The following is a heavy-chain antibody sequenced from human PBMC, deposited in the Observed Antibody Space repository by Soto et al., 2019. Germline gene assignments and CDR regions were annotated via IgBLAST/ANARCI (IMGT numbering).Heavy chain of an antibody. CDR3: ARDPSHSYYTLFYYFDY. D-gene: IGHD1-26*01. V-gene: IGHV3-23*01. CDR2: ISGSGGST. CDR1: GFTFSSYA. Sequence: GGSLRLSCAASGFTFSSYAMSWVRQAPGKGLEWVSAISGSGGSTYYADSVKGRFTISGDDSKSTLYLQMNSLRAEDTAVYYCARDPSHSYYTLFYYFDYWGQGTLVTVSS. J-gene: IGHJ4*02.